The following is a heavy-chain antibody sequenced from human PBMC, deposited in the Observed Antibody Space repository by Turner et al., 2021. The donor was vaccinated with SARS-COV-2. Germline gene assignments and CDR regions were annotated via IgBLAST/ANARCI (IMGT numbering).Heavy chain of an antibody. CDR3: ARAVLLAVWFDP. D-gene: IGHD2-15*01. Sequence: QLQLVQSGAEVKKPGASVRGACKASGYTFTSYDISWVRQATGQGLEWMGWMNHNSGNTGYAQNFQGRVTMTRNTSISTAHMELSSLGSEETAVYYWARAVLLAVWFDPWGQGTLVTVSS. J-gene: IGHJ5*02. CDR1: GYTFTSYD. V-gene: IGHV1-8*01. CDR2: MNHNSGNT.